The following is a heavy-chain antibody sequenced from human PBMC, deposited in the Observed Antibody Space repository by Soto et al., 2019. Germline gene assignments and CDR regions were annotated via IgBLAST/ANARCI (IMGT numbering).Heavy chain of an antibody. CDR1: GGSISSYY. D-gene: IGHD6-13*01. CDR3: AREENIAAAGPFDY. V-gene: IGHV4-59*01. J-gene: IGHJ4*02. CDR2: IYYSGST. Sequence: TSETLSLTCTVSGGSISSYYWSWIRQPPGKGLEWIGYIYYSGSTNYNPSLKSRVTISVDTSKNQFSLKLSSVTAADTAVYYCAREENIAAAGPFDYWGQGTLVTVSS.